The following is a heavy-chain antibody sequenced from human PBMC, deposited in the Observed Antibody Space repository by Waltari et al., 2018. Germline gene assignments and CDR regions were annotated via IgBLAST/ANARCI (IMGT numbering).Heavy chain of an antibody. V-gene: IGHV4-34*02. CDR3: VRLEDCTGPGGNCYSGDSFALDV. D-gene: IGHD2-8*02. CDR1: GGSFTGYY. Sequence: QVQLQQWGAGLLQPSETLSLTCAVYGGSFTGYYWGWVRQPPGTGLEWIAEINHSGNTKPNPSFRSRVTMLVDTSKSQFSLKMNSVTDADTAVYYCVRLEDCTGPGGNCYSGDSFALDVWGQGTTVTVSS. J-gene: IGHJ6*02. CDR2: INHSGNT.